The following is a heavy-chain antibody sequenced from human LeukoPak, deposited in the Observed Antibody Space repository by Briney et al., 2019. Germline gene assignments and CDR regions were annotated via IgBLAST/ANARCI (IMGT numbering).Heavy chain of an antibody. V-gene: IGHV4-34*01. Sequence: SETLSLTCAVYGGSFSGYYWSWIRQPPGKGLEWIGSIYYSGSTYYNPSLKSRVTVSVDTSKNQFSLKLSSVTAADTAVYYCARGLASDFDYWGQGTLVTVSS. CDR3: ARGLASDFDY. D-gene: IGHD1-1*01. J-gene: IGHJ4*02. CDR2: IYYSGST. CDR1: GGSFSGYY.